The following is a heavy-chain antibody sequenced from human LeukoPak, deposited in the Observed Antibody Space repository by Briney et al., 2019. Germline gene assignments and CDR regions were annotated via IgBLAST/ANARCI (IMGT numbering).Heavy chain of an antibody. CDR2: INPNSGGT. V-gene: IGHV1-2*06. J-gene: IGHJ4*02. Sequence: ASVKVSCKASGCTFTGYYMHWVRQAPGQGLEWMGRINPNSGGTNYAQKFQGRVTMTRDTSISTAYMELSRLRSDDTAVYYCARDQRGYSGYESALAYWGQGTLVTVSS. CDR3: ARDQRGYSGYESALAY. D-gene: IGHD5-12*01. CDR1: GCTFTGYY.